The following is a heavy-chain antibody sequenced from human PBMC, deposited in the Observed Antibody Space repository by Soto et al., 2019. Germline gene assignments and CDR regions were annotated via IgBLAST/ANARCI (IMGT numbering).Heavy chain of an antibody. V-gene: IGHV4-34*01. CDR2: INHRGSN. CDR1: GGSFSGYY. J-gene: IGHJ4*02. Sequence: QVQLQQWGAGLLKPSETLSLTCAVYGGSFSGYYWSWIRQPPGKGLEWIGEINHRGSNNYNQSLKRRVTISVDTSKNQFSLKLSSVTAADTAVYYCARGLYDFWSGYYTTFDYWGQGTLVTVSS. D-gene: IGHD3-3*01. CDR3: ARGLYDFWSGYYTTFDY.